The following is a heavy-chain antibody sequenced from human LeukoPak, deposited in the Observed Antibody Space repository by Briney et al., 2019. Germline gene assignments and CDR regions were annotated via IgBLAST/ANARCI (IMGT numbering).Heavy chain of an antibody. Sequence: ASVKVSCKASGYTFTGYYMHWVRQAPGQGLEWMGWFNPNSGGTNYAQKFQGRVTMTRDTSISTAYMELSRLRSDDTAVYYCARVEMWELLGWFDPWGQGTLVTVSS. J-gene: IGHJ5*02. CDR2: FNPNSGGT. CDR3: ARVEMWELLGWFDP. CDR1: GYTFTGYY. D-gene: IGHD1-26*01. V-gene: IGHV1-2*02.